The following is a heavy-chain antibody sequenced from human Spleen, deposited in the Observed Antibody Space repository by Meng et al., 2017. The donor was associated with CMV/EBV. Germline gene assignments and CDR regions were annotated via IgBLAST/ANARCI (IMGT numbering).Heavy chain of an antibody. Sequence: SYSMNWVRQAQGKGLEWVSSISSSSSYIYYADSVKGRFTISRDNAKNSLYLQMNSLRAEDTAVYYCARVGIGFGELLIFYYYGMDVWGQGTTVTVSS. CDR2: ISSSSSYI. V-gene: IGHV3-21*01. D-gene: IGHD3-10*01. CDR3: ARVGIGFGELLIFYYYGMDV. J-gene: IGHJ6*02. CDR1: SYS.